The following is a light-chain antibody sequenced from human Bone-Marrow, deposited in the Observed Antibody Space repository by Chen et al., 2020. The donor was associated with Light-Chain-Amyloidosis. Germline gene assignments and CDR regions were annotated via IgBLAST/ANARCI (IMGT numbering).Light chain of an antibody. V-gene: IGLV3-21*02. Sequence: SYVLTQPSSVSVAPGQTATLACGGNNIGSTSVQWYQQTPGQAPLLVVYDDSDRSSGIPERLSGSNSGNTATLTISRGEAEEEADYYGQVWDRSSDRPVFGGGTKLTVL. CDR3: QVWDRSSDRPV. CDR1: NIGSTS. CDR2: DDS. J-gene: IGLJ3*02.